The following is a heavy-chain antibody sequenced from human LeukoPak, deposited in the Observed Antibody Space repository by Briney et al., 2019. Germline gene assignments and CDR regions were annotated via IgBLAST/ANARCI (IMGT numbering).Heavy chain of an antibody. V-gene: IGHV1-24*01. CDR3: ATGKYGDYGFDAFDI. Sequence: ASVKVSCKVSGYTLTELSMHWVRQAPGKWLEWMGGFDPEDGETIYAQKFQGRVTMTEDTSTDTAYMELSSLRSEDTAVYYCATGKYGDYGFDAFDIWGQGTMVTVSS. CDR1: GYTLTELS. CDR2: FDPEDGET. J-gene: IGHJ3*02. D-gene: IGHD4-17*01.